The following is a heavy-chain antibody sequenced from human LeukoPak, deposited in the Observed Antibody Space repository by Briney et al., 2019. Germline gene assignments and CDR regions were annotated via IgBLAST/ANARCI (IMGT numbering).Heavy chain of an antibody. J-gene: IGHJ4*02. CDR1: GGSIIGYY. V-gene: IGHV4-4*07. CDR3: ASQYSYGSGIDN. Sequence: SETLSLTCTVSGGSIIGYYCTWIRQPAGKGLEWIGRIYTSGSTNYNPSLKSRVTMSVGTSKNQFSLKLSSVTAADTAVYYCASQYSYGSGIDNWGQGTLVTVSS. D-gene: IGHD3-10*01. CDR2: IYTSGST.